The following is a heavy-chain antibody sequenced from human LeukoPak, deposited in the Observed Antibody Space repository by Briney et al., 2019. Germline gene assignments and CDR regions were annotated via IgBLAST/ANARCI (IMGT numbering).Heavy chain of an antibody. CDR2: ISYDGTNK. CDR3: AREDDYGGYTLWC. CDR1: GFTFSSYA. D-gene: IGHD4-17*01. J-gene: IGHJ4*02. Sequence: GGSLRLSCAASGFTFSSYAMHWVRQAPGKGLEWVAVISYDGTNKYYADSVKGRFTISRDNSKNTLYLQMNSLRAEDTAVYYCAREDDYGGYTLWCWGQGTLLTVSS. V-gene: IGHV3-30*04.